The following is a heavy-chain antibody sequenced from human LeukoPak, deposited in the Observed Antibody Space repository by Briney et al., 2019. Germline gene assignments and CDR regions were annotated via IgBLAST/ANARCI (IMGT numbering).Heavy chain of an antibody. Sequence: AGGSLRLSCAASGFTVSQSYMSWVRQAPGKGLEWVSIIYAGGNTYYADSVKGRFTISRDTSKNTAYLEMNSLRVEDTAMYYCARDGAVVAGTALHWGQGALVTVSS. J-gene: IGHJ1*01. CDR2: IYAGGNT. CDR3: ARDGAVVAGTALH. V-gene: IGHV3-53*01. CDR1: GFTVSQSY. D-gene: IGHD6-19*01.